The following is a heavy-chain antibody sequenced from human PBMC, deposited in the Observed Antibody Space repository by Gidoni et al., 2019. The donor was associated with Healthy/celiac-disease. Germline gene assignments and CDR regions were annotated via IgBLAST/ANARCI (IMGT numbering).Heavy chain of an antibody. D-gene: IGHD3-10*01. V-gene: IGHV3-33*08. CDR1: GFTFSSYG. J-gene: IGHJ4*02. Sequence: QVQLVESGGGVVQPGRSLRLSCAASGFTFSSYGMHWVRQAPGKGLEWVAVIWYDGSNKYYADSVKGRFTISRDNSKNTLYLQMNSLRAEDTAVYYCARDELWFGESMTYFDYWGQGTLVTVSS. CDR2: IWYDGSNK. CDR3: ARDELWFGESMTYFDY.